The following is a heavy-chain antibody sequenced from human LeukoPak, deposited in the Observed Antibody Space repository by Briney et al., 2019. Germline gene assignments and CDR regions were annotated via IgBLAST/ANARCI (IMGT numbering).Heavy chain of an antibody. J-gene: IGHJ1*01. Sequence: GESLQISGTGSGYIFTTYWMGWGRQMPGKGLEWMGIIYPGDSDTRYSPSFQGQVTISADRSISTAYLQWRRLKASDTAMYYCAISRRRNGFTYGADNFQHWGQGTLVTVSS. CDR2: IYPGDSDT. D-gene: IGHD4-17*01. V-gene: IGHV5-51*01. CDR1: GYIFTTYW. CDR3: AISRRRNGFTYGADNFQH.